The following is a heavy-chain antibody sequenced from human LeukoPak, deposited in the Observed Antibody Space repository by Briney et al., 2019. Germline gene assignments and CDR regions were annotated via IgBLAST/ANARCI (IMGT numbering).Heavy chain of an antibody. CDR1: GGTFSNYA. CDR2: IIPIFGTT. D-gene: IGHD6-13*01. CDR3: ARDVRRAAAGTMKY. V-gene: IGHV1-69*05. Sequence: SVKVSCKASGGTFSNYAISWVRQAPGQGLEWMGGIIPIFGTTNYAQKFQGRVTITTDESTSTAYMELSSLRSEDTAVYYCARDVRRAAAGTMKYWGQGTLVTVSS. J-gene: IGHJ4*02.